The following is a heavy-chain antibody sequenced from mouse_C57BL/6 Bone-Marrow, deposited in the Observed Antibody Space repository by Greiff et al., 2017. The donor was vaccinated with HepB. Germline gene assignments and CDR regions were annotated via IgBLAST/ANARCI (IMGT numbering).Heavy chain of an antibody. CDR3: TIYGSSLRFAY. CDR1: GYTFTDYE. V-gene: IGHV1-15*01. Sequence: QVQLQQSGAELVRPGASVTLSCKASGYTFTDYEMHWVKQTPVHGLEWIGAIDPETGGTADNQKFKGKAILTADKSSSTAYMELRSLTSEDSAVYYCTIYGSSLRFAYWGQGTLVTVSA. CDR2: IDPETGGT. J-gene: IGHJ3*01. D-gene: IGHD1-1*01.